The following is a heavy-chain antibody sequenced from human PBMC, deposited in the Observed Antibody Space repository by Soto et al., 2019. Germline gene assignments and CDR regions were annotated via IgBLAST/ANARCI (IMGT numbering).Heavy chain of an antibody. Sequence: EVHLVESGGGLVQPGRSLRLSCAASGFIFDDYAMHWVRQAPGKGLEWVSSISWNSGNIGYADSVKGRFTISRDNAKNSLYLQMNSVRGDDTALYYCAKRASTTVFAFNDYWGQGTLVTVSS. V-gene: IGHV3-9*01. CDR2: ISWNSGNI. CDR3: AKRASTTVFAFNDY. CDR1: GFIFDDYA. D-gene: IGHD4-17*01. J-gene: IGHJ4*02.